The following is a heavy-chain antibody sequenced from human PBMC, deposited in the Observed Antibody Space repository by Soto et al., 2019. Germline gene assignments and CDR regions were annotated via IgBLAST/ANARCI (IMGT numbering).Heavy chain of an antibody. Sequence: EVQLVESGGGLVKPGGSLRLSCAASGFTFSSYSMNWVRQAPGKGLEWVSSISSSSSYIYYADSVKGRFTISRDNAKNSLYLQMNSLRAEDTAVYYCARGLEYSSSSFDYWGQGTLVTVSS. CDR3: ARGLEYSSSSFDY. CDR2: ISSSSSYI. V-gene: IGHV3-21*01. D-gene: IGHD6-6*01. CDR1: GFTFSSYS. J-gene: IGHJ4*02.